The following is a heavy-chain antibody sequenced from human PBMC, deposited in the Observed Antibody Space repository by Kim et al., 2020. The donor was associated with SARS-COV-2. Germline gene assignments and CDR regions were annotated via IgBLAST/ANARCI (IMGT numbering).Heavy chain of an antibody. J-gene: IGHJ3*02. Sequence: GGSLRLSCAASGFTFNTYAMSWVRQAPGKGLEWVSAISSSGGSTYYADSVKGRFTISRDTSKNTLYLQMNSLRAEDTAVYYCAKSKYQLLTDAFDIWGQGTMVTVSS. CDR1: GFTFNTYA. CDR2: ISSSGGST. D-gene: IGHD2-2*01. V-gene: IGHV3-23*01. CDR3: AKSKYQLLTDAFDI.